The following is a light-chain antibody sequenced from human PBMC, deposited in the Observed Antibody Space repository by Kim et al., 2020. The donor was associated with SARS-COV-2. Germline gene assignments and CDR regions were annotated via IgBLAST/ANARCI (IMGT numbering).Light chain of an antibody. CDR3: QQYYSWPPLT. CDR1: QSVSSS. Sequence: EIVMTQSPATLSVSPGEGATLSCRASQSVSSSLAWYQQKPGQAPRLLIHGASTRATGIPARFSATGSGTEFTLTISSLQSEDFATYYCQQYYSWPPLTFGGGTKVEI. J-gene: IGKJ4*01. V-gene: IGKV3-15*01. CDR2: GAS.